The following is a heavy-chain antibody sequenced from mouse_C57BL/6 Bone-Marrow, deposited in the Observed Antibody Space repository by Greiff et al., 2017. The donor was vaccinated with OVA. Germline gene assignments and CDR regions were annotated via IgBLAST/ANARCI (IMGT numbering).Heavy chain of an antibody. D-gene: IGHD1-1*01. J-gene: IGHJ2*01. V-gene: IGHV1-55*01. CDR3: ARLEDYYGSSYGY. CDR1: GYTFTSYW. Sequence: VQLQQPGAELVKPGASVKMSCKASGYTFTSYWITWVKQRPGQGLEWIGDIYPGSGSTNYNEKFKSKATLTVDTSSSTAYMQLSSLTSEDSAVYYCARLEDYYGSSYGYWGQGTTLTVSS. CDR2: IYPGSGST.